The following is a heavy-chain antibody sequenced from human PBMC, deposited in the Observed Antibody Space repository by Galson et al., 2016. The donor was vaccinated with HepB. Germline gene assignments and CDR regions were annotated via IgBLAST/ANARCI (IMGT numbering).Heavy chain of an antibody. CDR1: DGLISDRNHY. J-gene: IGHJ1*01. CDR2: IYYSGTA. Sequence: SETLSLTCSVPDGLISDRNHYWAWIRQPPGEGLDWLASIYYSGTAYYNPPLQNRLTISVDTSKNQFSLKLSSVTAADTAVYYCARVGSGIAEYFQDWGQGTLAIVSS. V-gene: IGHV4-39*01. CDR3: ARVGSGIAEYFQD. D-gene: IGHD6-19*01.